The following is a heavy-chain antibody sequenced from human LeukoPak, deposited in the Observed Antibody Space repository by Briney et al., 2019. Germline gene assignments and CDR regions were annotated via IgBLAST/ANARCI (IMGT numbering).Heavy chain of an antibody. Sequence: SGPTLVKPTQTLTLTCTFSGFSLSTSGVGVGWIRQPPGKALEWLVLIYWDDDKRYSPSLKSRLTITKDTSKNQVVLTMTNMDPVDTATYYCAHRPIAVAVRAFDYWGQGTLVTVSS. J-gene: IGHJ4*02. V-gene: IGHV2-5*02. CDR2: IYWDDDK. CDR3: AHRPIAVAVRAFDY. D-gene: IGHD6-19*01. CDR1: GFSLSTSGVG.